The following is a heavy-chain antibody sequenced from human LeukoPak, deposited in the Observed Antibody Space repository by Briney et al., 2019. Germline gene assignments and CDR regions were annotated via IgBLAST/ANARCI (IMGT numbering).Heavy chain of an antibody. Sequence: GGSLRLSCAASGFTSSSYWMTWVRQAPGKGLVWVSRINTDGSTITYADSVKGRFTISRDNAKNTLYLQMNSLRAEDTAVYFCARERKSSTSMDYWGQGTLVTVSS. D-gene: IGHD2-2*01. V-gene: IGHV3-74*01. J-gene: IGHJ4*02. CDR3: ARERKSSTSMDY. CDR1: GFTSSSYW. CDR2: INTDGSTI.